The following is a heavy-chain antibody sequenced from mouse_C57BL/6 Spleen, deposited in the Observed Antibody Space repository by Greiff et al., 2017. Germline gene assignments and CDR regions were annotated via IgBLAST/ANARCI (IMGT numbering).Heavy chain of an antibody. J-gene: IGHJ1*03. Sequence: EVQLQESGPELVKPGASVKISCKASGYSFTDYNMNWVKQSNGKSLEWIGVINPNYGTTSYNQKFKGKATLTVYQSSSTAYMQLNSLTSEDSAVYDCASMYYYGSSYWYVDVWGTGTTVTVSS. CDR1: GYSFTDYN. CDR3: ASMYYYGSSYWYVDV. D-gene: IGHD1-1*01. CDR2: INPNYGTT. V-gene: IGHV1-39*01.